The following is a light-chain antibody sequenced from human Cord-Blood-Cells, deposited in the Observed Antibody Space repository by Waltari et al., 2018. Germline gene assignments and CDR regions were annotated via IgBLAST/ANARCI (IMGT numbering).Light chain of an antibody. CDR3: SSYTSSSTYV. V-gene: IGLV2-14*01. CDR2: DVS. Sequence: QSALTQPASVSGSPGQSITISCTGTRRDVGGYNYFSWYQQHPGKAPKLMIYDVSNRPSGVSNRFSGSKSGNTASLTISGLQAEDEADYYCSSYTSSSTYVFGTGTKVTVL. J-gene: IGLJ1*01. CDR1: RRDVGGYNY.